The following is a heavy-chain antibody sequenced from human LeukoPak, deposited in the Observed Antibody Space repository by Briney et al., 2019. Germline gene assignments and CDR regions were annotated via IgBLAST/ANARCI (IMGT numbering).Heavy chain of an antibody. CDR2: LIGSSGST. D-gene: IGHD5-12*01. V-gene: IGHV3-23*01. CDR1: GFTSANYA. J-gene: IGHJ4*02. Sequence: GGSLRLSCAASGFTSANYAMNWVRQAPGKGLEWVSVLIGSSGSTDYADSVKGRFTISRDTSKNTLFLQMNSLRAEDTAIYYCAKGAYDYIEIGYFDSWGQGTLVTVSS. CDR3: AKGAYDYIEIGYFDS.